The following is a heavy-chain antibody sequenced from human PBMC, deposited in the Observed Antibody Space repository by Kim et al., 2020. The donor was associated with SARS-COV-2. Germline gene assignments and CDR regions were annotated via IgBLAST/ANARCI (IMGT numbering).Heavy chain of an antibody. CDR2: INHSGST. CDR3: ASTPPPYEYYFDY. D-gene: IGHD3-3*01. V-gene: IGHV4-34*01. Sequence: SETLSLTCAVYGGSFSGYYWSWIRQPPGKGLEWIGEINHSGSTNYNPSLKSRVTISVDTSKNQFSLKLSSVTAADTAAYHCASTPPPYEYYFDYWGQGTLVTVSS. CDR1: GGSFSGYY. J-gene: IGHJ4*02.